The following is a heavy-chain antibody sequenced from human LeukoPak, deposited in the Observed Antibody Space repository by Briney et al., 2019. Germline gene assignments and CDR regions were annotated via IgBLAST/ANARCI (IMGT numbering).Heavy chain of an antibody. D-gene: IGHD4-23*01. CDR3: AKDLSSGNSI. J-gene: IGHJ4*02. CDR2: TSNDGRSA. Sequence: GGPVRLSCAPSVHTFCSSWMQWAPKAPGKGLFWVSSTSNDGRSATYAESVKGRFNSFRDNAKNTLYLQMNSLRVEDTAVYYFAKDLSSGNSIWGQGALVTVSS. CDR1: VHTFCSSW. V-gene: IGHV3-74*03.